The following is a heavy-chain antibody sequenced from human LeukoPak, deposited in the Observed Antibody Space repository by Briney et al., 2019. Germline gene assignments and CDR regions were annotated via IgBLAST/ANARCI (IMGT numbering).Heavy chain of an antibody. CDR2: INSSGGGT. CDR1: GYSFTRFY. V-gene: IGHV1-46*01. J-gene: IGHJ6*02. CDR3: VRCRGTGWGHGMEV. D-gene: IGHD2-2*01. Sequence: GASGKVSCKASGYSFTRFYIHWVRRPPGQGLEWMGIINSSGGGTSYAQKFQDRVTVTRDTCTRTVYMQLSSLRSEDTAVYYCVRCRGTGWGHGMEVWGQETTVTVSS.